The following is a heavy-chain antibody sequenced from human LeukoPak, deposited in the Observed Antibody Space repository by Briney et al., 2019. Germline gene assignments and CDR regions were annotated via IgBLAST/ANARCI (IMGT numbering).Heavy chain of an antibody. Sequence: GGPLRLSCAASGFTFSGYSMIWVRQAPGKALEWVSSISTTSDYIHYADSLKGRVAISRDNAKNSLYLQMSSLRAEDTAIYYCARGGIYSQGFDYWGQGSLVNVSS. CDR3: ARGGIYSQGFDY. J-gene: IGHJ4*02. V-gene: IGHV3-21*01. D-gene: IGHD6-13*01. CDR1: GFTFSGYS. CDR2: ISTTSDYI.